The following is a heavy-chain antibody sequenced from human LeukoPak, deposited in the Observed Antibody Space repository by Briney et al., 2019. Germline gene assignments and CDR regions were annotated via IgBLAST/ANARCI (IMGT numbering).Heavy chain of an antibody. J-gene: IGHJ4*02. CDR1: GGSISSYY. V-gene: IGHV4-59*01. Sequence: PWETLSLTCTVSGGSISSYYWSWIRQPPGKGLEWIGYIYYSGSTNYNPSLKSRVTISVDTSKNQFSLKLSSVTAADTAVYYCARGGGGYPFDYWGQGTLVTVYS. CDR2: IYYSGST. CDR3: ARGGGGYPFDY. D-gene: IGHD5-24*01.